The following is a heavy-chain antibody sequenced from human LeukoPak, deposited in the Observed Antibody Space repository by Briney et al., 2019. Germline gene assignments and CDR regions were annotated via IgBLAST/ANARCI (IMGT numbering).Heavy chain of an antibody. CDR3: ARAGDIVATTEGYFDY. V-gene: IGHV3-11*01. J-gene: IGHJ4*02. CDR1: GFTFSDYY. Sequence: GGSLRLSCAASGFTFSDYYMSWIRQAPGKGLEWVSYISSSGSTIYYADSVKGRFTISRDNAKNSLYVQMNSLRAEDTAVYYCARAGDIVATTEGYFDYWGQGTLVTVSS. CDR2: ISSSGSTI. D-gene: IGHD5-12*01.